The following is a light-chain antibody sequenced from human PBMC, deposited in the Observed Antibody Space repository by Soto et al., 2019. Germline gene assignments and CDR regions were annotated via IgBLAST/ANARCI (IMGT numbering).Light chain of an antibody. Sequence: DIQMTQSPSSLSASVGDRVTITCRASQSISSYLNWYQQKPGKAPKLLIYAASSLQSGVPSRFSGSGSGTDFALTISSLQPEDFATYYCQQSHSTHLAFGQGTKVEIK. J-gene: IGKJ1*01. CDR1: QSISSY. V-gene: IGKV1-39*01. CDR2: AAS. CDR3: QQSHSTHLA.